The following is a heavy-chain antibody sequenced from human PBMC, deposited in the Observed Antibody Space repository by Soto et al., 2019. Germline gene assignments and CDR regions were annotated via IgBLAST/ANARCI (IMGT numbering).Heavy chain of an antibody. CDR2: ISYDGSNK. D-gene: IGHD5-12*01. CDR3: SKVMGVGSDSGYDIHARY. V-gene: IGHV3-30*18. Sequence: QVQLVESGGGVVQPGRSLRLSCAASGFTFSSYGMHWVRQAPGRRLEWVAVISYDGSNKYYADSVPGRFTISRDNSKNTMYLEMDSRRAEDTAVYYCSKVMGVGSDSGYDIHARYWGQGTLVTVSS. CDR1: GFTFSSYG. J-gene: IGHJ4*02.